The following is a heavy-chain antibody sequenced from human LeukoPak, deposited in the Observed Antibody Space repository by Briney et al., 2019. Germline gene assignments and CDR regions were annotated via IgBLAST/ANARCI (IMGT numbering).Heavy chain of an antibody. CDR1: GGSISSGSYY. D-gene: IGHD4-17*01. CDR3: ARYTVTTPGLFDY. CDR2: IYTSGST. Sequence: SETLSLTCTVSGGSISSGSYYWSWIRQPAGKGLGWIGRIYTSGSTNYNPSLKSRVTISIDTSKNQFSLKLSSVTAADTAVYYCARYTVTTPGLFDYWGQGTLVTVSS. V-gene: IGHV4-61*02. J-gene: IGHJ4*02.